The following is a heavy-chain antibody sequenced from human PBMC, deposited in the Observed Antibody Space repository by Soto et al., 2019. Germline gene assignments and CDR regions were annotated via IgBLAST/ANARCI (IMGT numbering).Heavy chain of an antibody. CDR1: GGTFSSYA. J-gene: IGHJ4*02. CDR3: ARVGGYNRNL. CDR2: IIPVFGTA. V-gene: IGHV1-69*01. D-gene: IGHD1-20*01. Sequence: QVQLVQSGAEVTKPGSSVKVSCKASGGTFSSYAISWVRQAPGQGLEWMGGIIPVFGTANYAQEFQGRVTITADESTSTGYRELSRLKSEDTAVYYCARVGGYNRNLGGQGTLVTVSS.